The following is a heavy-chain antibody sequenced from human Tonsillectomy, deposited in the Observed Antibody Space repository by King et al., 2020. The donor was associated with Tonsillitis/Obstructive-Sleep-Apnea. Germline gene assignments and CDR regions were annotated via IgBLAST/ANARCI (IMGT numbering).Heavy chain of an antibody. CDR1: GFTFISYA. D-gene: IGHD3-16*01. Sequence: VQLVESGGGVVQPGRSLRLSCAASGFTFISYAMHWVRQAPGKGLEGVAVISFDGSNKYYADSVKGRFTISRDNSKNTLYLQMNSLRTEDTAVYYCARARGGGGRTFFDYWGQGTLVTVAS. CDR3: ARARGGGGRTFFDY. V-gene: IGHV3-30*04. CDR2: ISFDGSNK. J-gene: IGHJ4*02.